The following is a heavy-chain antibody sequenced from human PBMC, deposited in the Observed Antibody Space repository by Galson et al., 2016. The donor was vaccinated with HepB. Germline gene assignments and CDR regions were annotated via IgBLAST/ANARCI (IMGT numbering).Heavy chain of an antibody. V-gene: IGHV1-46*03. CDR1: GYTFTSYY. CDR2: INPTGGST. J-gene: IGHJ4*02. Sequence: SVKVSCKASGYTFTSYYMHWVRQAPGQGLEWMGIINPTGGSTTSAQKFQGRVTMTRDTSTRTVYMELSSLRSEDTAVYYCARDGVNGGGDYWGQGTLVTVSS. D-gene: IGHD1-1*01. CDR3: ARDGVNGGGDY.